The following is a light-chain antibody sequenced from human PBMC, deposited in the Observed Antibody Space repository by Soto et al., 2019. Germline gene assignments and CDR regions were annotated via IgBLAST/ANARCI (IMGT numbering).Light chain of an antibody. CDR2: AAT. V-gene: IGKV1-9*01. CDR3: QKLNGYPPE. Sequence: QFTQSPSYLYESIGDRVNLTFLATQPISRYIAWYQQKPGAAPKLLIYAATSLQRGVPSRFSGGASGTVFTLTIASLQSDDFATYYCQKLNGYPPEFGQG. J-gene: IGKJ1*01. CDR1: QPISRY.